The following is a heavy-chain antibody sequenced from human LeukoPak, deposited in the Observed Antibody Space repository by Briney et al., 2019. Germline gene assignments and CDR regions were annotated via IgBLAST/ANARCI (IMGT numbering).Heavy chain of an antibody. Sequence: SETLSLTCTVSGGFISSYYWSWIRQPAGKGLEWIGRNSTSWSTNYNPSLKSRVNMSVDTSKNQFSLKLSSVTAADTAVYYCARETTYYYDSSGHGLDYWGQGTLVTVSS. CDR1: GGFISSYY. V-gene: IGHV4-4*07. D-gene: IGHD3-22*01. CDR2: NSTSWST. CDR3: ARETTYYYDSSGHGLDY. J-gene: IGHJ4*02.